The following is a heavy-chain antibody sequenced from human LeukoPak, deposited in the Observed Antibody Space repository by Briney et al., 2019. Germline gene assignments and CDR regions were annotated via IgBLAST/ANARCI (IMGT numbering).Heavy chain of an antibody. CDR3: ATSQSTSGQYGNAFDI. V-gene: IGHV3-7*01. J-gene: IGHJ3*02. CDR1: GFTSSSYW. CDR2: INQDGREK. Sequence: GGSLRLSCAASGFTSSSYWMSWVRQAPGKGLEGVANINQDGREKSYVDSVKGRFNIFRDNAKNSLYLEMKSLRAEGTAVYYCATSQSTSGQYGNAFDIWGQGTMVTVSS. D-gene: IGHD2-15*01.